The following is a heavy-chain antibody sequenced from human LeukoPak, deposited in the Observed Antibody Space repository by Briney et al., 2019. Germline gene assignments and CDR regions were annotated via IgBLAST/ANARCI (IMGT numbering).Heavy chain of an antibody. Sequence: ASVKVSCKASGYTFTSYAMNWVRQAPGQGLEWMGWINPNGGGTNYAQKFQGRVTMTRDTSISTASMELSRLTSDDTAIYYCARGRYSGYEIDYWGQGTLVTVSS. V-gene: IGHV1-2*02. CDR1: GYTFTSYA. CDR3: ARGRYSGYEIDY. D-gene: IGHD5-12*01. CDR2: INPNGGGT. J-gene: IGHJ4*02.